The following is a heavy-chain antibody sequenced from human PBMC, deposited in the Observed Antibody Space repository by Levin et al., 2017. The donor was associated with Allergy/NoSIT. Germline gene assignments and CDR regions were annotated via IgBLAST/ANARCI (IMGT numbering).Heavy chain of an antibody. D-gene: IGHD2-8*02. CDR2: INAIGGCT. CDR1: GFTFSNYA. Sequence: PGGSLRLSCAASGFTFSNYAMSWVRQAPGKGLEWISAINAIGGCTFLADSVKGRFIISRDNSQNTLYLQMDSLRAEDTAVYHCVQGSTGGRPYYFDYWGQGHLITVSS. CDR3: VQGSTGGRPYYFDY. J-gene: IGHJ4*02. V-gene: IGHV3-23*01.